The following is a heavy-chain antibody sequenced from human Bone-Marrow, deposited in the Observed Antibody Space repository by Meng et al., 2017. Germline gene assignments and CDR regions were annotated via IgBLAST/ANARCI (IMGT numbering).Heavy chain of an antibody. Sequence: GESLKISCAASGFTFSSYWMHWVRQAPGKGPVWVSRINSDGSSTSYADSVKGRFTISRDNAKNTLYLQMNSLRAEDTAVYYCARDLGVDGSEMDDAFDIWGQGTMVTVSS. CDR2: INSDGSST. CDR3: ARDLGVDGSEMDDAFDI. V-gene: IGHV3-74*01. J-gene: IGHJ3*02. D-gene: IGHD3-10*01. CDR1: GFTFSSYW.